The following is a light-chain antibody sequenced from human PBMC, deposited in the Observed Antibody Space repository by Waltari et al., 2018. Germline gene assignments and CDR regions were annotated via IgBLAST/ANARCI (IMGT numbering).Light chain of an antibody. J-gene: IGLJ2*01. CDR3: SSYTSSGVV. CDR1: GSDVCGYDY. CDR2: DVY. V-gene: IGLV2-14*01. Sequence: QSALTQPASVSGSPGQAIILSCTGPGSDVCGYDYFSWYQQYPGKAPRLIIYDVYNRPSGVSNRFSGSKSDNTASLTISGLQAEDESVYYCSSYTSSGVVFGGGTKLTVL.